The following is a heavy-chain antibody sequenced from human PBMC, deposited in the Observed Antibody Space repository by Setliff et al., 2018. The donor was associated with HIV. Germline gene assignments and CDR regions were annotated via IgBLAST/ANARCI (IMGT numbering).Heavy chain of an antibody. D-gene: IGHD1-26*01. J-gene: IGHJ6*02. CDR3: AKPLTQWGVSPYHYAVDV. Sequence: LRLSCAASGLAFDNYCMTWVRQAPGKGLEWVSAIGGSTGSTYYADSVKGRFTISTDNSKNTLYLQMNSLRAEDTAVYYCAKPLTQWGVSPYHYAVDVWGQGTTVTVSS. CDR1: GLAFDNYC. V-gene: IGHV3-23*01. CDR2: IGGSTGST.